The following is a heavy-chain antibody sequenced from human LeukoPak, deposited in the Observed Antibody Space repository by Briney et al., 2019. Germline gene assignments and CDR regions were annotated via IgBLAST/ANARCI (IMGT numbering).Heavy chain of an antibody. V-gene: IGHV3-53*01. CDR1: GFTVSNNY. D-gene: IGHD2-15*01. CDR3: ARAQDYCSGTTCYGYFQH. J-gene: IGHJ1*01. Sequence: QTGGSLRLSCAASGFTVSNNYMSWVRQAPGKGLEWVSATYSGGSRYYADSVEGRFTISSDNSKNTLYLQMNSLKAEDTAIYYRARAQDYCSGTTCYGYFQHWGQGTLVTVSS. CDR2: TYSGGSR.